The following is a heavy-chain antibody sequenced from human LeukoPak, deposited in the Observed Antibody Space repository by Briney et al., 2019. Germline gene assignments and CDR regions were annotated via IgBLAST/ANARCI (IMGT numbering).Heavy chain of an antibody. CDR1: GGSLNSPNYY. J-gene: IGHJ4*02. V-gene: IGHV4-61*05. Sequence: SETLSLTCIVSGGSLNSPNYYWGWIRQPPGKGLEWIGDIYYSGSTNYNPSLKSRVTISVDTSKNQFSLRLSSVTAADTAVYYSARLASGSYGPLTPFDYWGQGTLVTVSS. CDR2: IYYSGST. D-gene: IGHD1-26*01. CDR3: ARLASGSYGPLTPFDY.